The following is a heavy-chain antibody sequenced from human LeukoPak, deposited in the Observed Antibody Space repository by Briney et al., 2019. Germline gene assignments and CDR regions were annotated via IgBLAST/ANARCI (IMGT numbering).Heavy chain of an antibody. CDR2: IRYDGSNK. CDR3: AKGVHIVVVTAIPDY. D-gene: IGHD2-21*02. V-gene: IGHV3-30*02. Sequence: GGSLRLSCAASGFTFSSYGMHWVRQAPGKGLEWVAFIRYDGSNKYYADSVKGRFTISRDNSKNTLYLQMNSLRAEDTAVYYCAKGVHIVVVTAIPDYWGQGTLVTVSS. J-gene: IGHJ4*02. CDR1: GFTFSSYG.